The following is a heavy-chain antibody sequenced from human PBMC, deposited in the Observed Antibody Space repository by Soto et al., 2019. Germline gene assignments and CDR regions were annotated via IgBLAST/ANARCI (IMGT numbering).Heavy chain of an antibody. D-gene: IGHD1-7*01. CDR2: ISGSGGST. V-gene: IGHV3-23*01. J-gene: IGHJ6*02. CDR1: GLTFSGYA. Sequence: GVLRHSSAASGLTFSGYAMSLVRQAPGKGLEWVSAISGSGGSTYYADSVKGRFTISRDNSKTTLYLQMNSLRAEDTAVYYCAKDLGANYYSYYYGMGVWGQGTTVSVSS. CDR3: AKDLGANYYSYYYGMGV.